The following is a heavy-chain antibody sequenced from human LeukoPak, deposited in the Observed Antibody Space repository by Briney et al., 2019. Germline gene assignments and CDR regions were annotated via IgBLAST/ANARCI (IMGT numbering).Heavy chain of an antibody. J-gene: IGHJ4*02. V-gene: IGHV4-39*01. CDR3: APGSITTGYYQH. D-gene: IGHD3-9*01. CDR2: IHYNGNT. Sequence: SETLSLTCTVSGGSISSTNYYWAWIRQPPGKGLEWIGSIHYNGNTYYSPSLKSRITISVDTAKNQFSLKLTSVTAADTAVYYCAPGSITTGYYQHWGQGTLVTVSS. CDR1: GGSISSTNYY.